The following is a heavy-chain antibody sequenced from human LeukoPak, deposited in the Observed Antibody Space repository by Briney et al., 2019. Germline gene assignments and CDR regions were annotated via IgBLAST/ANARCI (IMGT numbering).Heavy chain of an antibody. CDR2: IYYSGST. D-gene: IGHD4-11*01. CDR1: GGSISSSSYC. V-gene: IGHV4-39*01. Sequence: SETLSLTCTVSGGSISSSSYCWGWIRQPPGKGLESIGSIYYSGSTYYNPSLKSRVTISVDTSKNQFSLKLSSVTAADTAVYYCARRSNYDDDAFDYWGQGTLVTVSS. J-gene: IGHJ4*02. CDR3: ARRSNYDDDAFDY.